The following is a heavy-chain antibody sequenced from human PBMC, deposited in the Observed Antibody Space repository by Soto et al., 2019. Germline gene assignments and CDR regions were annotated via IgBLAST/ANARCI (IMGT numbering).Heavy chain of an antibody. Sequence: SETLSLTCTVSGGSISSYYWSWIRQPPGKGLEWIGYIYYSGSTNYNPSLKSRVTISVDTSKNQFSLKLSSVTAADTAVYYCARSDPLDPWGQGTLVTVSS. J-gene: IGHJ5*02. CDR1: GGSISSYY. CDR3: ARSDPLDP. CDR2: IYYSGST. V-gene: IGHV4-59*01.